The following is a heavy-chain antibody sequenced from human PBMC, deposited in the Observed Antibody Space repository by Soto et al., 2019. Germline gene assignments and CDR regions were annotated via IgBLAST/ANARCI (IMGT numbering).Heavy chain of an antibody. CDR1: GYSFTSYW. CDR2: IYPVGSDT. J-gene: IGHJ3*02. V-gene: IGHV5-51*01. Sequence: GESLKISCKGSGYSFTSYWIGWGRQMPGKGLEWVGIIYPVGSDTRYSPSFQGQVTISADKSIRTAYLQWSSLKASDTAMYYCARPTYYYDSSGYKDNAFDIWGQGTMVTVSS. D-gene: IGHD3-22*01. CDR3: ARPTYYYDSSGYKDNAFDI.